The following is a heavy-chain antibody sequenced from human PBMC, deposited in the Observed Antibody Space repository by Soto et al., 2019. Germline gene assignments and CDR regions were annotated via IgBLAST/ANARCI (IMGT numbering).Heavy chain of an antibody. J-gene: IGHJ6*03. V-gene: IGHV3-9*01. D-gene: IGHD5-12*01. CDR1: GFTFDDYA. Sequence: EVQLVESGGGLVQPGRSLRLSCAASGFTFDDYAMHWVRQAPGKGLEWVSGISWNSGSIGYADSVKGRITISRDNAKNFLYLQMNSLRAEDSALYYCAKDNRGYSCYDSFYYMDVWGKGTTVTVSS. CDR3: AKDNRGYSCYDSFYYMDV. CDR2: ISWNSGSI.